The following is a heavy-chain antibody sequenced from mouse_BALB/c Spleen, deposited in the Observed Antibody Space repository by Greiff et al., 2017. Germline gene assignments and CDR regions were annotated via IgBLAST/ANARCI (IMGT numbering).Heavy chain of an antibody. J-gene: IGHJ3*01. V-gene: IGHV5-12-2*01. D-gene: IGHD1-1*01. CDR1: GFTFSSYT. CDR3: ALITTVVAGPAY. CDR2: ISNGGGST. Sequence: EVKVVESGGGLVQPGGSLKLSCAASGFTFSSYTMSWVRQTPEKRLEWVAYISNGGGSTYYPDTVKGRFTISRDNAKNTLYLQMSSLKSEDTAMYYCALITTVVAGPAYWGQGTLVTVSA.